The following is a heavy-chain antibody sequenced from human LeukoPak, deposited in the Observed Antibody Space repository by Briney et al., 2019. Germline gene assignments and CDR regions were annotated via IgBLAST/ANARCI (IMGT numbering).Heavy chain of an antibody. D-gene: IGHD6-19*01. CDR3: AREPPSVPASNPDS. Sequence: GGSLRLSCAASGFTFSSYWMTWVRQAPGKGLEWVANIKKDGSEKYYVDSVKGRFTISRDNAQSPLYLQMNSLRAEDTAVYYCAREPPSVPASNPDSWGQGTLVTVSS. J-gene: IGHJ5*01. CDR2: IKKDGSEK. V-gene: IGHV3-7*01. CDR1: GFTFSSYW.